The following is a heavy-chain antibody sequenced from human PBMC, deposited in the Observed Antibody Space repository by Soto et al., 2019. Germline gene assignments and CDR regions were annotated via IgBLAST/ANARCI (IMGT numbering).Heavy chain of an antibody. CDR2: ISGSGSIT. D-gene: IGHD6-13*01. CDR1: GFTFRSYG. J-gene: IGHJ4*02. Sequence: DVQLLESGGGLVKPGGSLRLSCAASGFTFRSYGLSWVRQAPGKGLEWVSDISGSGSITNYADSVKGRFTISRDNSNNTLFLQMNSLRVEDTAVYYCAKGGVAAARGYFDYWGQGTLVTVSS. V-gene: IGHV3-23*01. CDR3: AKGGVAAARGYFDY.